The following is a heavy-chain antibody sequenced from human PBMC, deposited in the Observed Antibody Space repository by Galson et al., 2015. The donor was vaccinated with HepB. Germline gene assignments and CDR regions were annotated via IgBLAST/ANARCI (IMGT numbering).Heavy chain of an antibody. Sequence: SLRLSCAASGFSVGDYVLSWNRQAPGKGLEWVGFIRSKAYGGTTEYAASVKGRFTISRDDSKSIAYLQMNSLKTEDTAVYYCTRDPLVEALPDDTRYRGPAEWSYWGQGTLVTVSS. CDR2: IRSKAYGGTT. J-gene: IGHJ4*02. V-gene: IGHV3-49*03. CDR1: GFSVGDYV. CDR3: TRDPLVEALPDDTRYRGPAEWSY. D-gene: IGHD2-2*01.